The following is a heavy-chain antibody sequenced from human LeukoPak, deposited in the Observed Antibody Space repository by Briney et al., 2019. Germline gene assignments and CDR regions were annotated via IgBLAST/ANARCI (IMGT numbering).Heavy chain of an antibody. CDR2: IYYSGST. Sequence: SQTLSLTCTVSGGSISSGGYYWSWIRQHPGKGLEWIGYIYYSGSTYYNPSLKSRVTISVDTSKNQFSLKLSSVTAADTAVYYCARVGGGSYSYFDYWGQGTLVTVSS. D-gene: IGHD1-26*01. CDR1: GGSISSGGYY. J-gene: IGHJ4*02. CDR3: ARVGGGSYSYFDY. V-gene: IGHV4-31*03.